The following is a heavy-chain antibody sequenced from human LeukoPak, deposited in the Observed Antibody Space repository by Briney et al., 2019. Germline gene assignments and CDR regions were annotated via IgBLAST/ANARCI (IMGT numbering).Heavy chain of an antibody. Sequence: PGGSLRLSCVTSGFTFSSYGMHWVRQVPGKGLEWVAVISYDAKSNYHVDSVKGRFTISRGNSKNTLYLQLNSLRAEDTAVHYCAKSGLNRFDYWGQGTLVTVSS. CDR2: ISYDAKSN. CDR3: AKSGLNRFDY. V-gene: IGHV3-30*18. J-gene: IGHJ4*02. D-gene: IGHD2-15*01. CDR1: GFTFSSYG.